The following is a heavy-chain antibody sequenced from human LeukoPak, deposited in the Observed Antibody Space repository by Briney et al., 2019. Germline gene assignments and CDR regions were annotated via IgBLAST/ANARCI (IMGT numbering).Heavy chain of an antibody. CDR1: GFTFDDYA. CDR3: AKDIFGSYTGTSDY. Sequence: GRSLRLSCAASGFTFDDYAVHWVRQAPGKGLEWVSGISWNSGSIGYADSVKGRFTISRDNAKNSLYLQMNSLRAEDTALYYCAKDIFGSYTGTSDYWGQGTLVTVSS. V-gene: IGHV3-9*01. D-gene: IGHD1-14*01. CDR2: ISWNSGSI. J-gene: IGHJ4*02.